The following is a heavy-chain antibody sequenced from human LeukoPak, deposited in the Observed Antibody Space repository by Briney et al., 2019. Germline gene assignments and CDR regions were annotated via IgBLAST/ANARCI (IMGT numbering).Heavy chain of an antibody. Sequence: GESLQISCKGSGYSFTSYWISWVRQMPGKGLEWMGRIDPSDSYTNYSPSFQGHVTISADKSISTAYLQWSSLKASDTAMYYYARTDYGDYVEDYWGQGTLVTVSS. CDR3: ARTDYGDYVEDY. CDR1: GYSFTSYW. V-gene: IGHV5-10-1*01. CDR2: IDPSDSYT. D-gene: IGHD4-17*01. J-gene: IGHJ4*02.